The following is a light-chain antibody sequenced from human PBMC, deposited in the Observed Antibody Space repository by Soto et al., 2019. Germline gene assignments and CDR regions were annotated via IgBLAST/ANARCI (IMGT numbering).Light chain of an antibody. Sequence: EIVMTQSPATLSVSPGERATLSCRASQSVSNNLAWYQQKPGRAPRLLIYGASTRATGIPARFSGSGSGTEFTLTISSLQSEDFAVYYCQQYNNWPGTFGGGTVVEIK. CDR2: GAS. J-gene: IGKJ4*01. CDR1: QSVSNN. CDR3: QQYNNWPGT. V-gene: IGKV3-15*01.